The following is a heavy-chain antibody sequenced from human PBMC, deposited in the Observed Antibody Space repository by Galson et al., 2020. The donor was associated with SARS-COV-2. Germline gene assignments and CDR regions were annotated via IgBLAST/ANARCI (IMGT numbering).Heavy chain of an antibody. Sequence: ETSETLSITCSVSDGPMSSYYWSWIRQPPGKGLEWIGYISYSGSANYNPSLGSRVTISVDLSKNQFSLKVTSVTAADTAVYYCARDPAPLYGDNYYYGMDVWGRGTTVTVSS. CDR3: ARDPAPLYGDNYYYGMDV. CDR1: DGPMSSYY. J-gene: IGHJ6*02. V-gene: IGHV4-59*01. CDR2: ISYSGSA. D-gene: IGHD4-17*01.